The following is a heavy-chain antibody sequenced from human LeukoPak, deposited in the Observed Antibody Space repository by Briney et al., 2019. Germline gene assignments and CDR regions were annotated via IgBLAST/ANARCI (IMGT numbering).Heavy chain of an antibody. J-gene: IGHJ4*02. Sequence: PGGSLRLSCAASGFTFSTSSMNWVRQAPGKGLEWVSSISSISTYIYYADSVKGRFTISRDNSKNTLYLQMNSLRAEDTAVYYCARDRGSSGWYYFDYWGQGTLVTVSS. CDR2: ISSISTYI. D-gene: IGHD6-19*01. CDR1: GFTFSTSS. V-gene: IGHV3-21*01. CDR3: ARDRGSSGWYYFDY.